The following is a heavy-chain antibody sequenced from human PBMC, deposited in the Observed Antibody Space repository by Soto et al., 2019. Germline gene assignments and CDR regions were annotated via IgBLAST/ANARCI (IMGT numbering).Heavy chain of an antibody. CDR3: ARGQRFSDWFDP. D-gene: IGHD3-3*01. CDR2: IYSSGST. J-gene: IGHJ5*02. Sequence: SETLSLTCTVAGGDINSYYWTWIRQPAGKGLEWIGRIYSSGSTKYNPSLQSRVTMSLDTSKNQFSLRLTSVTAADTAVYYCARGQRFSDWFDPWGQGTLVTVSS. V-gene: IGHV4-4*07. CDR1: GGDINSYY.